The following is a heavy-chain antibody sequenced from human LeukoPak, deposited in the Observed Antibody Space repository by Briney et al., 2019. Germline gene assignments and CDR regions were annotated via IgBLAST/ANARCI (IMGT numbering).Heavy chain of an antibody. CDR3: ARSYCSSTSCYRADWYFDL. J-gene: IGHJ2*01. D-gene: IGHD2-2*01. CDR1: GGSISSGGYY. CDR2: IYHSGST. V-gene: IGHV4-30-2*01. Sequence: SETLSLTCTVSGGSISSGGYYWSWIRQPPGKGLEWIGYIYHSGSTYYNPSLKSRVTISVDRSKNQFSLKLSSVTAADTAVYYCARSYCSSTSCYRADWYFDLWGRGTLVTVSS.